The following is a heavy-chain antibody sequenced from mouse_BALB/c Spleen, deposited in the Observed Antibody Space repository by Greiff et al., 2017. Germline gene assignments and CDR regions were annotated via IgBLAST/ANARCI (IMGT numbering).Heavy chain of an antibody. Sequence: QVQLQQSGAELVRPGSSVKISCKASGYAFSSYWMNWVKQRPGQGLEWIGQIYPGDGDTNYNGKFKGKATLTADKSSSTAYMQLSSLTSEDSAVYFCARSGPFAYWGQGTLVTVSA. CDR2: IYPGDGDT. CDR1: GYAFSSYW. J-gene: IGHJ3*01. CDR3: ARSGPFAY. V-gene: IGHV1-80*01. D-gene: IGHD3-1*01.